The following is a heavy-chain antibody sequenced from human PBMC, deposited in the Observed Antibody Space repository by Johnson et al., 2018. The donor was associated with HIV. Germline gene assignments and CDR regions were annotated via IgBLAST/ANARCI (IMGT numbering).Heavy chain of an antibody. D-gene: IGHD3-22*01. CDR2: ILVSGGST. V-gene: IGHV3-23*04. J-gene: IGHJ3*02. CDR1: GFTFSSYA. CDR3: ARVTAHYYDSSGYVDAFDI. Sequence: MLLVESGGGLVQPGGSLILSCAASGFTFSSYAMSWVRHAPRKVLEWVSAILVSGGSTGYADSVKGRFTISRDNAKNSLYLQMNSLRAEDTALYYCARVTAHYYDSSGYVDAFDIWGQGTVVTVSS.